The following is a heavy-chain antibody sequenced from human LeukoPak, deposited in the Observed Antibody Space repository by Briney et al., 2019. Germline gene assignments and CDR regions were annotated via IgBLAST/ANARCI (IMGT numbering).Heavy chain of an antibody. CDR3: ARLGTYSASLFDN. V-gene: IGHV4-39*01. CDR2: INYSGTT. Sequence: PSETLSLTCTVSGGSVSSDSYYWVWGRQPPGKGLEWAGGINYSGTTFYSLSLQSRITLYMDASKNQSSLRLTSVTAADTAVYYCARLGTYSASLFDNWGQGPLVRVSS. D-gene: IGHD1-26*01. CDR1: GGSVSSDSYY. J-gene: IGHJ4*02.